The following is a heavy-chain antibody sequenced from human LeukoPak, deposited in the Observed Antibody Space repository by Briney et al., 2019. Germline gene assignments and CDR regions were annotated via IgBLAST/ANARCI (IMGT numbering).Heavy chain of an antibody. CDR2: IKQDGSEK. CDR3: ANRGVAAASTD. CDR1: GFTFSSYW. V-gene: IGHV3-7*03. D-gene: IGHD6-13*01. J-gene: IGHJ4*02. Sequence: GGSLRLSCAASGFTFSSYWMSWVRQAPGKGLEWVANIKQDGSEKYYVDSVRGRFTISRDNSKNTLYLQMNSLRAEDTAVYYCANRGVAAASTDWGQGTLVTVSS.